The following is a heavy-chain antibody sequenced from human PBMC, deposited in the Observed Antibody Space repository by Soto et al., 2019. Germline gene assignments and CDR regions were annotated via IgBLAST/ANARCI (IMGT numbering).Heavy chain of an antibody. V-gene: IGHV3-21*01. CDR3: ARDPPHGGTSSWDADS. J-gene: IGHJ4*02. CDR2: ISSSGTFK. Sequence: KAGGSLRLSCEASGFIFTTNSINWGRQVPGKGLQWLSSISSSGTFKSYGDSVKGRFTISRDNAKNSLFLQMNNLSGEDTGLYYCARDPPHGGTSSWDADSWGPGTLVTVSS. CDR1: GFIFTTNS. D-gene: IGHD2-15*01.